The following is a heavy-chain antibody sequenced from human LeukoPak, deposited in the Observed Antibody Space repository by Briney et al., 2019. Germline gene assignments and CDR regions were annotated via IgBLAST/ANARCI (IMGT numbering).Heavy chain of an antibody. CDR3: ARERAVYGSSWYYFDY. D-gene: IGHD6-13*01. V-gene: IGHV4-34*01. Sequence: PSETLSLTCAVYGGSFSGYYWSWIRQPPGKGLEWIGVINHSGSTNYNPPLKSRVTISVDTSKNQFSLKLSSVTAADTAVYYCARERAVYGSSWYYFDYWGQGTLVTVSS. CDR2: INHSGST. CDR1: GGSFSGYY. J-gene: IGHJ4*02.